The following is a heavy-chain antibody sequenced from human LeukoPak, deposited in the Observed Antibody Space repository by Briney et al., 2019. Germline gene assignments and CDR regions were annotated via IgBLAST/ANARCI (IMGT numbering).Heavy chain of an antibody. D-gene: IGHD3-22*01. V-gene: IGHV1-2*02. Sequence: ASVKVSCKASGYTFTGYYMHWVRQAPGQGLEWMGWINPNSGGTNYAQKFQGRVTMTRDTSISTAYMELSRLRSDDTAVYYCATVGSDSSGWRRFDYWGQGTLVTVSS. CDR3: ATVGSDSSGWRRFDY. CDR2: INPNSGGT. CDR1: GYTFTGYY. J-gene: IGHJ4*02.